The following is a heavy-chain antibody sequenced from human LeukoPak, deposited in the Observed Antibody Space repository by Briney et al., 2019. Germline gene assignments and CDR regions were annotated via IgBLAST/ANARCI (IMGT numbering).Heavy chain of an antibody. J-gene: IGHJ3*02. CDR2: INPNSGGT. D-gene: IGHD2/OR15-2a*01. Sequence: ASVKVSCKASGYTFTVYYMHWVRQAPGRGLEWMGWINPNSGGTNYAQKFQGRVTMTSDTSISTAYMELSRMRSDDTAVYYCARGGIDDAFDIWGQGTMVTVSS. CDR1: GYTFTVYY. V-gene: IGHV1-2*02. CDR3: ARGGIDDAFDI.